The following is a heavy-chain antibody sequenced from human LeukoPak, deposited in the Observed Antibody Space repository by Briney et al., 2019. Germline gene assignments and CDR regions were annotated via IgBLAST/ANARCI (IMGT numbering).Heavy chain of an antibody. CDR2: INTDGSVT. CDR3: AGGGSSYYYYYMDV. CDR1: GFTFSYYW. J-gene: IGHJ6*03. Sequence: GGSLRLSCAASGFTFSYYWMHWVRKAPGKGLVWVSRINTDGSVTTYADSVKGRFTISRDNAKNTLYLQMNSLRVDDTAVYFCAGGGSSYYYYYMDVWGKGTTVTVSS. V-gene: IGHV3-74*01. D-gene: IGHD5-12*01.